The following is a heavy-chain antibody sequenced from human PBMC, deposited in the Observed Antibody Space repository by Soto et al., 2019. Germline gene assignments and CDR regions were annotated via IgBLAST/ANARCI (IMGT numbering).Heavy chain of an antibody. CDR1: GGSISSGGYY. V-gene: IGHV4-31*03. J-gene: IGHJ4*02. CDR2: IYYSGST. D-gene: IGHD6-19*01. CDR3: ARDLAVAGPFDY. Sequence: SEALSLTCTVSGGSISSGGYYWSWIRQHPGKGLEWIGYIYYSGSTYYNPSLKSRATISVDTSKNQFSLKLSSVTAADTAVYYCARDLAVAGPFDYWGQGTLVTVSS.